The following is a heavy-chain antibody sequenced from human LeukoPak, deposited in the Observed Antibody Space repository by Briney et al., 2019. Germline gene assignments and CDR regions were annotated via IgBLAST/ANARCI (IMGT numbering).Heavy chain of an antibody. CDR2: ISSSSSYI. CDR3: ARGRYCGGDCYYFDY. CDR1: GFTFSSYS. J-gene: IGHJ4*02. Sequence: GGSLRLSCAASGFTFSSYSMNWVRQAPGKGLEWVSSISSSSSYIYYADSVKGRFTISRDNAKNSLYLQMNGLRAEDTAVYYCARGRYCGGDCYYFDYWGQGTLVTVSS. D-gene: IGHD2-21*02. V-gene: IGHV3-21*01.